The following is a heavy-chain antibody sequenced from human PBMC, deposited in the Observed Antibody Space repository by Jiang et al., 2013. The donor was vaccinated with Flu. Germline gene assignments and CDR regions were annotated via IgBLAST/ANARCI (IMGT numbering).Heavy chain of an antibody. CDR1: GGSISSYY. CDR2: IYYTGST. CDR3: ARRSLNWGSDFYFDY. J-gene: IGHJ4*02. D-gene: IGHD7-27*01. Sequence: GLVKPSETLSLTCTVSGGSISSYYWSWIRQPPGKGLEWIGHIYYTGSTNYNPSLKRGVTISVDTSKNHFSLKLSSVTAADTAVYYCARRSLNWGSDFYFDYWGQGTLVIVSS. V-gene: IGHV4-59*08.